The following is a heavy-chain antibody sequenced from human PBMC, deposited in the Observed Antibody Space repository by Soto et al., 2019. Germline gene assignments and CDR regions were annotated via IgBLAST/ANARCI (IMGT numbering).Heavy chain of an antibody. V-gene: IGHV3-7*03. CDR1: GFTFSSYW. D-gene: IGHD3-10*01. CDR3: ARGKTYYYGSGKSWFDP. Sequence: TGGSLRLSCAASGFTFSSYWMSWVRQAPGKGPEWVANIKQDGSEKYYVDSVKGRFTISRDNAKNSLYLQMNSLRAEDTAVYYCARGKTYYYGSGKSWFDPWGQGTLVTVSS. CDR2: IKQDGSEK. J-gene: IGHJ5*02.